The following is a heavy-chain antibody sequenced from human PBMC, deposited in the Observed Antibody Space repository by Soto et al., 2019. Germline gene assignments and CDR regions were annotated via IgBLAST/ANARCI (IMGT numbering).Heavy chain of an antibody. J-gene: IGHJ5*02. CDR3: ARFSLTGYSRAFYP. CDR1: GGSISRYY. CDR2: IYYSGST. Sequence: SETLSLTCTVSGGSISRYYWSWIRQPPGKGLEWIGYIYYSGSTNYNPSLKSRVSISVDTSKNQFSLKLSSVTAADTAVYYCARFSLTGYSRAFYPWGQGTLVTVSA. V-gene: IGHV4-59*08. D-gene: IGHD3-9*01.